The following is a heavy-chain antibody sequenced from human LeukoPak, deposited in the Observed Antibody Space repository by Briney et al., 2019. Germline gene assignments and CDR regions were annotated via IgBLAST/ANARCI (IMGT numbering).Heavy chain of an antibody. J-gene: IGHJ4*02. Sequence: SETLSLTCTVSGYSISSGYYWGWIRQPPGKGLEWIGSIYYSGSTYYNPSLKSRVTISVDTSKNQFSLKLSSVTAADTAVYYCAYLPYYDILTGYTTRGYWGQGTLVTVSS. CDR2: IYYSGST. CDR3: AYLPYYDILTGYTTRGY. D-gene: IGHD3-9*01. V-gene: IGHV4-38-2*02. CDR1: GYSISSGYY.